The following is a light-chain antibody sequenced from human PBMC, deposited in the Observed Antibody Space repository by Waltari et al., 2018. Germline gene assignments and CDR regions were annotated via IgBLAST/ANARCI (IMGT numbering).Light chain of an antibody. CDR1: SGDVGGYDY. CDR3: ISYTSTTTHVV. J-gene: IGLJ2*01. Sequence: QSALTQPASVSASPGQSITISCTGTSGDVGGYDYVSWYQQHPGKAPQLIIYDVNKRPSGFSQRFSTSKSGNTASLTIFGLQAEDEADYYCISYTSTTTHVVVGGGTKLTVL. CDR2: DVN. V-gene: IGLV2-14*03.